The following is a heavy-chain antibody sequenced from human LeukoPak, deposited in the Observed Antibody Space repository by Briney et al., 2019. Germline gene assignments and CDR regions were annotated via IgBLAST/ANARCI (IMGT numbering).Heavy chain of an antibody. D-gene: IGHD2-8*01. CDR2: INHSGST. CDR1: GGSFSGYY. CDR3: AGGLGSGSNG. J-gene: IGHJ4*02. V-gene: IGHV4-34*01. Sequence: PSETLSLTCAVYGGSFSGYYWSWIRQPPGKGLEWIGEINHSGSTNYNPSLKSRVTISVDTSKNQFSLKLSSVTAADTAVYYCAGGLGSGSNGWGQGTLVTVSS.